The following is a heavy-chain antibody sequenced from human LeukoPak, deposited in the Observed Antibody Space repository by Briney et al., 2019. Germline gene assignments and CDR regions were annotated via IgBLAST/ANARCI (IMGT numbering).Heavy chain of an antibody. J-gene: IGHJ3*02. CDR3: ARARSKQRLVRDAFDI. CDR2: IYTSGST. Sequence: SETLSLTCTVSGGSISSYYWSWIRQPAGKGLEWIGRIYTSGSTNYNPSLKSRVTMSVDTSKNQFSLKLSSVTAADTAVYYCARARSKQRLVRDAFDIWGQGTMVTVSS. CDR1: GGSISSYY. V-gene: IGHV4-4*07. D-gene: IGHD6-13*01.